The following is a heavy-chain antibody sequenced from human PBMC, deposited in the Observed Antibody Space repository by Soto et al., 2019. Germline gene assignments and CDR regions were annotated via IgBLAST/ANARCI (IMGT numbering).Heavy chain of an antibody. CDR3: ARETIGYCSGGSCKSDAFDI. CDR1: GYTFTSYY. D-gene: IGHD2-15*01. J-gene: IGHJ3*02. CDR2: INPSGGST. V-gene: IGHV1-46*01. Sequence: ASVKVSCKASGYTFTSYYMHWVRQAPGQGLEWMGIINPSGGSTSYAQKFQGRVTMTRDTSTSTVYMELSSLRSEDTAVYYCARETIGYCSGGSCKSDAFDIWGQ.